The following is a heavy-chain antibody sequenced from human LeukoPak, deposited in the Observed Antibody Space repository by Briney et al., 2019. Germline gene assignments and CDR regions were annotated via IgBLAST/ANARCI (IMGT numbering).Heavy chain of an antibody. CDR2: INPNSGAT. V-gene: IGHV1-2*02. CDR3: ARDLMTTPTWDFDY. D-gene: IGHD3-16*01. CDR1: GFTFINYY. Sequence: ASVKVSCKASGFTFINYYMHWVRQAPGQGLEWMAWINPNSGATNYAQKFQGRVTVTRDTSISTAYMELSSLESDDTAVYYCARDLMTTPTWDFDYWGQGTLVSVSS. J-gene: IGHJ4*02.